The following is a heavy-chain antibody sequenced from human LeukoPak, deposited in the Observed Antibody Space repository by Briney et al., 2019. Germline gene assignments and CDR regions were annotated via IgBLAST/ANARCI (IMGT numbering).Heavy chain of an antibody. CDR1: GYTFTSYY. CDR2: INPSGGST. V-gene: IGHV1-46*01. CDR3: ARDIDYGSGSYYIDY. J-gene: IGHJ4*02. Sequence: ASVKVSCKASGYTFTSYYMHWVRQAPGQGLEWMGIINPSGGSTSYAQKFQGRVAMTRDTSTSTVYMEMSSLRSEDTAVYYCARDIDYGSGSYYIDYWGQGTLVTVSS. D-gene: IGHD3-10*01.